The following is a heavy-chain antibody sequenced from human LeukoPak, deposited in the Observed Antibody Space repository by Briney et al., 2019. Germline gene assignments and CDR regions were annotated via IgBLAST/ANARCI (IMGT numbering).Heavy chain of an antibody. Sequence: PGGSLRLSCAASGFTFSSYSMNWVRQAPGKGLEWISYITSGSGAIYYADSVKGRFTISRDNAKNSLYLQINGLRGEDTAVYFCTRVEYGDYPGDYWGQGTLVTVSS. J-gene: IGHJ4*02. CDR1: GFTFSSYS. V-gene: IGHV3-48*01. CDR3: TRVEYGDYPGDY. CDR2: ITSGSGAI. D-gene: IGHD4-17*01.